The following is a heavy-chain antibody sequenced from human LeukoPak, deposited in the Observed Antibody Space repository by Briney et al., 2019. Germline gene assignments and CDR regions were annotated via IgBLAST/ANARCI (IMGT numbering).Heavy chain of an antibody. Sequence: GGSLRLSCLPSGFTFSNYAMTWVRQAPGKGLEWVSSISGSGGTSYYADSVKGRFTISRDSAKNMLFLQMNRLRAEDTAVYYCARGIGSSTWPLALWGQGTLVTVSS. J-gene: IGHJ4*02. CDR1: GFTFSNYA. CDR3: ARGIGSSTWPLAL. CDR2: ISGSGGTS. V-gene: IGHV3-23*01. D-gene: IGHD6-13*01.